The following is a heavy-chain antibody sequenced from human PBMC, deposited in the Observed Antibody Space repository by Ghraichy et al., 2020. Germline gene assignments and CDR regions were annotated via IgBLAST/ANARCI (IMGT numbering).Heavy chain of an antibody. D-gene: IGHD2-21*02. CDR3: ARRPIIARYCGGDCPRDDAFDI. Sequence: ASVKVSCKASGYTFTSYGISWVRQAPGQGLEWMGWISAYNGNTNYAQKLQGRVTMTTDTSTSTAYMELRSLRSDDTAVYYCARRPIIARYCGGDCPRDDAFDIWGQGTMVTVSS. V-gene: IGHV1-18*04. CDR1: GYTFTSYG. J-gene: IGHJ3*02. CDR2: ISAYNGNT.